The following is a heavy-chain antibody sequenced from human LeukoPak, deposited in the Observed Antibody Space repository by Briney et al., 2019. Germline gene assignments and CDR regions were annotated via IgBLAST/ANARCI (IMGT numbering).Heavy chain of an antibody. J-gene: IGHJ5*02. Sequence: PSETLSLTCAVSGGSISSTNYYWGWIRQTPGKGLEWIGRIYTSGSTNYNPSLKSRVTISVDTSKNQFSLKLSSVTAADTAVYYCARGSARYDSNWFDPWGQGTLVTVSS. CDR1: GGSISSTNYY. CDR3: ARGSARYDSNWFDP. CDR2: IYTSGST. D-gene: IGHD3-3*01. V-gene: IGHV4-61*02.